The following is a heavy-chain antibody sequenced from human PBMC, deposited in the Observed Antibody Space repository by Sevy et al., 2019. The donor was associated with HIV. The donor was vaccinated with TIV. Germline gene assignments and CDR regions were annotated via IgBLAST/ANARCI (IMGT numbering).Heavy chain of an antibody. D-gene: IGHD4-17*01. CDR1: GFTFNSYW. CDR2: IKQDGSEK. V-gene: IGHV3-7*03. J-gene: IGHJ6*03. Sequence: GGSLRLSCAASGFTFNSYWMTWVHQAPGKGLEWVANIKQDGSEKYYVDSVKGRFTISRDDAKNSLYLQMNSLRAEDPAVYYCARVAAGDYYYYYMDVWGKGTTVTVSS. CDR3: ARVAAGDYYYYYMDV.